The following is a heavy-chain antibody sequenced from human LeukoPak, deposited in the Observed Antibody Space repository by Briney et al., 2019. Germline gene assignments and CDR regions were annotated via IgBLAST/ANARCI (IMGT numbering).Heavy chain of an antibody. J-gene: IGHJ4*02. CDR2: IRGSGGST. CDR3: AKAAGYYDSSGYYLLDY. D-gene: IGHD3-22*01. CDR1: GFTFRRHA. Sequence: GSLEIPLAASGFTFRRHAMDWVRQAPGKGLEWGLAIRGSGGSTYYADSVKGRFTISRDNSKNTLYLQMNSLRAEDTAVYYCAKAAGYYDSSGYYLLDYWGQGTLVTVSS. V-gene: IGHV3-23*01.